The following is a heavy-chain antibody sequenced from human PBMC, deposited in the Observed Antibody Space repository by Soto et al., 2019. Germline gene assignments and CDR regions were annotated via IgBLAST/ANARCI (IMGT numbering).Heavy chain of an antibody. CDR1: GGSISSYY. Sequence: SETLSLTCTVFGGSISSYYWSWIRQPPGKGLEWIGYIYYSGSTNYNPSLKSRVTISVDTSKNQFSLKLSSVTAADTAVYYCARGGIGYCSGGSCYSRVDYYYGMDVWGQGTTVTVSS. D-gene: IGHD2-15*01. CDR3: ARGGIGYCSGGSCYSRVDYYYGMDV. V-gene: IGHV4-59*01. CDR2: IYYSGST. J-gene: IGHJ6*02.